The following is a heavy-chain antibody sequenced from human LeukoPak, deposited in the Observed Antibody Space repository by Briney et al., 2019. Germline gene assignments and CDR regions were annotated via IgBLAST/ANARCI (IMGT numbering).Heavy chain of an antibody. CDR2: ISSSSRYI. V-gene: IGHV3-21*01. Sequence: GGSLRLSCAASGFTFSSYSINWVRQAPGKGLEWVSSISSSSRYIYYADSVKGRFTISRDNAKNSLYLQMNSLRAEDTAVYYCARETDGYNQWYFDYWGQGTLVTVSS. CDR3: ARETDGYNQWYFDY. J-gene: IGHJ4*02. D-gene: IGHD5-24*01. CDR1: GFTFSSYS.